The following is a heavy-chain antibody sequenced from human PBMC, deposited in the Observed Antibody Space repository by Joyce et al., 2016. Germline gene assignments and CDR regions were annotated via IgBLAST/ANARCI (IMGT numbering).Heavy chain of an antibody. J-gene: IGHJ5*02. CDR3: ARELVVAATRWFDP. CDR2: IVPILDIT. CDR1: GDTFTSYT. V-gene: IGHV1-69*08. Sequence: QVQLVQSGAEVKKPGSSVKVSCKASGDTFTSYTINWVRQAPGQGLEWMGRIVPILDITNYVQNFQGRVTISADKSTSTYFMDLSSLRSDDTAVYYCARELVVAATRWFDPWGQGTLVTVSS. D-gene: IGHD2-15*01.